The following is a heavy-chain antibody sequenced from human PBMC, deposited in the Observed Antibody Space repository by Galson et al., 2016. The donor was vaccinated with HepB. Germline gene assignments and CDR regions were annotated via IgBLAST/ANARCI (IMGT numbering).Heavy chain of an antibody. J-gene: IGHJ2*01. CDR3: ARDQHYDILTGYRHPYWYFDL. Sequence: SLRLSCAASGFTFSSFAMSWVRQAPGKGLEWVSRISGSTTTISYADSVKGRFTISRDNAKNSLYLQVNSLRDEDTAVYYCARDQHYDILTGYRHPYWYFDLWGRGTLVTVSS. D-gene: IGHD3-9*01. V-gene: IGHV3-48*02. CDR1: GFTFSSFA. CDR2: ISGSTTTI.